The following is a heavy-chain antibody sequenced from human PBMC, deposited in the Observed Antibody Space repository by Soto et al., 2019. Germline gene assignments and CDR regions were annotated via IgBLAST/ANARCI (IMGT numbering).Heavy chain of an antibody. CDR2: INHSGST. V-gene: IGHV4-34*01. CDR1: GGSFSGYY. Sequence: QVQLQQWGAGLLKPSETLSLTCAVYGGSFSGYYWSWIRQPPGKGLEWIGEINHSGSTNYNPSLKSRVTISVDTSKNQFSLKLSSVTAADTAVYYCATARETIVAGTGGGIDYWGQGTLVTVSS. J-gene: IGHJ4*02. D-gene: IGHD5-12*01. CDR3: ATARETIVAGTGGGIDY.